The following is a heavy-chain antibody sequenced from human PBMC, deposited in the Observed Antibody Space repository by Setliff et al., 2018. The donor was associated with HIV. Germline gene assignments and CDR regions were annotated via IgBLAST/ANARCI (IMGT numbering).Heavy chain of an antibody. J-gene: IGHJ4*02. CDR1: GGSFSNYY. V-gene: IGHV4-34*01. CDR2: INHSGST. Sequence: PSETLSLTCAVYGGSFSNYYWSWIRQPPGKGLEWIGEINHSGSTNYNPSLKSRVTILVDTSKNQFSLKLSSVTAADTAVYYCARLPDINSWPFDYWARGTLVTVSS. D-gene: IGHD6-13*01. CDR3: ARLPDINSWPFDY.